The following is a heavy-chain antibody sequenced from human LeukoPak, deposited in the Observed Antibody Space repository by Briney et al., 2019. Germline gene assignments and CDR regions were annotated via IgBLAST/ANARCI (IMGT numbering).Heavy chain of an antibody. D-gene: IGHD3-10*01. CDR2: IDRSSSHI. J-gene: IGHJ4*02. V-gene: IGHV3-21*01. Sequence: TGESLRLSCTESRFTFRIYPMIWVRQAPGKGLEGFASIDRSSSHIYYVDSVKSRFANSTDNAKNALYRQMNSLRAEDTAGYYCAREFFYGSGSYSYWGQGTLVTVSS. CDR3: AREFFYGSGSYSY. CDR1: RFTFRIYP.